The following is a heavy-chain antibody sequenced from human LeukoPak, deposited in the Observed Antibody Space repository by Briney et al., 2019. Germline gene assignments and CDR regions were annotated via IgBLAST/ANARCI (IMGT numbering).Heavy chain of an antibody. CDR1: GFSLSTSGVG. D-gene: IGHD3-22*01. CDR2: IYWDDDE. V-gene: IGHV2-5*02. Sequence: SGPTLVNPTQTLTLTCTFSGFSLSTSGVGVGWIRQPPGKALEWLALIYWDDDERYSPSLKSRLTITKDTSKNQVVLTMTNMDPVDTATYYCAHSVDGYYYDSSGYYGVSAFDYWGQGTLVTVSS. J-gene: IGHJ4*02. CDR3: AHSVDGYYYDSSGYYGVSAFDY.